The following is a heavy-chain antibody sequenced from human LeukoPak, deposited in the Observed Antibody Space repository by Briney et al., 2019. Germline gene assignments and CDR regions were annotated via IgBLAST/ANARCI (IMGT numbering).Heavy chain of an antibody. J-gene: IGHJ4*02. V-gene: IGHV4-34*01. CDR1: GGSFSGHY. D-gene: IGHD3-10*01. Sequence: SETLSLTCAVYGGSFSGHYWAWIRQPPGKGLEWIGEINHSGSTTYNPSLNSRVTISVDTSKNQFSLKLSSVTAADTAVYYCARPRYGSGSLDSWGQGTLVTVSS. CDR2: INHSGST. CDR3: ARPRYGSGSLDS.